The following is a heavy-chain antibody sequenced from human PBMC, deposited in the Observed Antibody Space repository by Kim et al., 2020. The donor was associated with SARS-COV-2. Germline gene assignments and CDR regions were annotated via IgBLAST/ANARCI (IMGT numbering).Heavy chain of an antibody. D-gene: IGHD5-18*01. V-gene: IGHV4-4*07. CDR3: AREADTAMPYYYYYMDV. J-gene: IGHJ6*03. CDR2: IYTSGST. CDR1: GGSISSYY. Sequence: SETLSLTCTVSGGSISSYYWSWIRQPAGKGLEWIGRIYTSGSTNYNPSLKSRVTMSVDTSKNQFSLKLSSVTAADTAVYYCAREADTAMPYYYYYMDVWGKGTPVTVSS.